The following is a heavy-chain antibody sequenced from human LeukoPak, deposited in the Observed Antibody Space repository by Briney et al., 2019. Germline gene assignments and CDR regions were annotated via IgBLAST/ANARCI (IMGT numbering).Heavy chain of an antibody. CDR3: ARDLDYYDSSGSPPGY. CDR1: GFTFGSYG. D-gene: IGHD3-22*01. CDR2: IWYDGSNK. V-gene: IGHV3-33*01. J-gene: IGHJ4*02. Sequence: PGGSLRLSCAASGFTFGSYGMHWVRQAPGKGLEWVAVIWYDGSNKYYADSVKGRFTISRDNSKNTLYLQMNSLRAEDTAVYYCARDLDYYDSSGSPPGYWGQGTLVTVSS.